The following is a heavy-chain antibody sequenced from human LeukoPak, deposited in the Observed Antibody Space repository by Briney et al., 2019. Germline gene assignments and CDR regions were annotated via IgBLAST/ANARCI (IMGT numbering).Heavy chain of an antibody. Sequence: PSETLSLTCTVSGGSISSSSYYWGWIRQPPGKGLEWIGSIHYSGSTYYNPSLKSRVTISVDTSKNQFSLKLSSVTAADTAVYYCARLPVIYCGGDCSMYYFDYWGQGTLVTVSS. D-gene: IGHD2-21*02. J-gene: IGHJ4*02. CDR2: IHYSGST. CDR1: GGSISSSSYY. CDR3: ARLPVIYCGGDCSMYYFDY. V-gene: IGHV4-39*01.